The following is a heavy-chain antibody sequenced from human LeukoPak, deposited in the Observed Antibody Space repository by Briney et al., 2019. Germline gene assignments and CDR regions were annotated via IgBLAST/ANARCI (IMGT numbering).Heavy chain of an antibody. V-gene: IGHV4-38-2*01. CDR1: GFSISSGYF. J-gene: IGHJ4*02. CDR2: THYPEST. D-gene: IGHD6-13*01. CDR3: ARGRGRQVGTRWHPDTHHDY. Sequence: KASETLSLTCAVSGFSISSGYFWGWIRRPPGKGLEWIGTTHYPESTYYNPSLNSRLTISIDTSKNHFSLKLSSVTAADTVLYYCARGRGRQVGTRWHPDTHHDYWGQGILVTVSS.